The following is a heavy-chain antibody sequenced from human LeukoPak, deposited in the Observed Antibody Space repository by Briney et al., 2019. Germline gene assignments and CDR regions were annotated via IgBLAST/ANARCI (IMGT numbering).Heavy chain of an antibody. V-gene: IGHV3-30*04. D-gene: IGHD2-15*01. CDR1: GFTFSSYA. CDR3: ARDRYCSGGSCYSVFDY. Sequence: GGSLRLSCAASGFTFSSYAMHWVRQAPGKGLEWVAVISYDGSNKYYADSVKGRFTISRDNSKNTLYLQMNSLRAEDTAVYYCARDRYCSGGSCYSVFDYWGQGTLVTASS. CDR2: ISYDGSNK. J-gene: IGHJ4*02.